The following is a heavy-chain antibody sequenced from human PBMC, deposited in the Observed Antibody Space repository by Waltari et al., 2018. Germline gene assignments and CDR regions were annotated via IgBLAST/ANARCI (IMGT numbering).Heavy chain of an antibody. D-gene: IGHD3-22*01. V-gene: IGHV1-69*01. Sequence: QVQLVQSGAEVKKPGSSVKVSCKASGGTFSSYAISWVRQAPGQGLDWMGGIIPSCGTANYAQKYQGRVTITADESTSTAYMELSSLRSEDTAVYYWARSVHYYYDSSGFYLFDLWGRGTLVTVSS. CDR2: IIPSCGTA. CDR1: GGTFSSYA. J-gene: IGHJ2*01. CDR3: ARSVHYYYDSSGFYLFDL.